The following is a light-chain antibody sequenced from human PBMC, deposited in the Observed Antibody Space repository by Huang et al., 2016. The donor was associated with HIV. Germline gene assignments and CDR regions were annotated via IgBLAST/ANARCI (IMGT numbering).Light chain of an antibody. V-gene: IGKV1-27*01. CDR1: PGIGNF. CDR2: AAS. Sequence: DIQMTQSPSSLSTSVGDTVTITCRASPGIGNFFAWYQQEPGKVPKLLIYAASTLHSVVPSRFAGSGSGTHFTLTISSLQPEDVATYYCQRYNNAPYTFGQGTKLDIK. J-gene: IGKJ2*01. CDR3: QRYNNAPYT.